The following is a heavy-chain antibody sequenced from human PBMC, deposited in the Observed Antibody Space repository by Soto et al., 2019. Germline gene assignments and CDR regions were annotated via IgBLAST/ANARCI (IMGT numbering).Heavy chain of an antibody. CDR3: XXXXXXXXXXXXFFDY. CDR2: MNPNSGNT. V-gene: IGHV1-8*01. J-gene: IGHJ4*02. CDR1: GYTFTSYD. Sequence: QVQLVQSGAEVKKPGASVKVSCKASGYTFTSYDINWVRQATGQGLEWMGWMNPNSGNTAYAQKFQGRVTMTRNTXXXXXXXXXXXXXXXXXXXXXXXXXXXXXXXXXXFFDYWGQGTLVTVSS.